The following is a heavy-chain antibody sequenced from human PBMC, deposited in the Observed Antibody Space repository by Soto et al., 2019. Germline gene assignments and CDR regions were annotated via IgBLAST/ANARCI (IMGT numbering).Heavy chain of an antibody. CDR3: ARVEAAMSGHWFDP. D-gene: IGHD2-2*01. J-gene: IGHJ5*02. V-gene: IGHV1-18*01. Sequence: ASVKVSCKASGYTFTSYGISWVRQAPGQGLEWMGWISASNGNTNYAQILQGRVTMTTDTSTSTAYLESRSLRSDDTAVYYCARVEAAMSGHWFDPWGQGTLVTVSS. CDR1: GYTFTSYG. CDR2: ISASNGNT.